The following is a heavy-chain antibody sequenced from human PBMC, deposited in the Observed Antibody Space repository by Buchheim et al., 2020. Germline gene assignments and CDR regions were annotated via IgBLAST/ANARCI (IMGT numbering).Heavy chain of an antibody. CDR3: ASSSWYPLPNRMDV. Sequence: EVQLLESGGGLVQPGGSLRLSCAASGFTFSSYAMSWVRQPPGKGLEWVSAISGCGGSTYYAASVKGRFTISRDNSKNTLSLQMNSLRAEDTAVYYCASSSWYPLPNRMDVWGKGTT. J-gene: IGHJ6*04. CDR2: ISGCGGST. CDR1: GFTFSSYA. V-gene: IGHV3-23*01. D-gene: IGHD6-13*01.